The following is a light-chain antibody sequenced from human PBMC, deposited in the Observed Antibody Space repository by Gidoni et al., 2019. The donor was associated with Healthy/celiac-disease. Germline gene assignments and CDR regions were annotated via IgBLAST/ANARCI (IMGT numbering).Light chain of an antibody. CDR2: DAS. J-gene: IGKJ3*01. Sequence: DLQMTQSPSSLSASVGDRVTITCQASRDISNYLNWYQQKPGKAPKLLIYDASNLETGVPSRFSGSGSGTDFTFTISSLQPEDIATYYCQQYDNLFTFGPGTKVDIK. CDR3: QQYDNLFT. V-gene: IGKV1-33*01. CDR1: RDISNY.